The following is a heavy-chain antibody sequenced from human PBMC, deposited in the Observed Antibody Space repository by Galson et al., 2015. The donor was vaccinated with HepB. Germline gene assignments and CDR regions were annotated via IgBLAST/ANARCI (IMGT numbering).Heavy chain of an antibody. J-gene: IGHJ6*02. Sequence: SLRLSCAASGFTFSSYAMYWVRQAPGKGLEWVAVISYDGSDKYYADSVKGRFTISRDNSKNTLYLQMNSLRAEDTAVYYCPLWFGDYGMDVWGQGTTVTVSS. D-gene: IGHD3-10*01. CDR1: GFTFSSYA. V-gene: IGHV3-30-3*01. CDR3: PLWFGDYGMDV. CDR2: ISYDGSDK.